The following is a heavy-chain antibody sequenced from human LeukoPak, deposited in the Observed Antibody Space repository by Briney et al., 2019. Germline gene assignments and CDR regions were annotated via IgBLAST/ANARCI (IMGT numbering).Heavy chain of an antibody. CDR1: GDSIRTYY. J-gene: IGHJ5*02. CDR3: ARSSLTGGWFDH. Sequence: NSSETLSLTCSVSGDSIRTYYWSWIRQPPGKGLEWIGYIIDTGSTNYKPSLKTRLTMSVDVSKNQISLKLSSVTAADTAVYYCARSSLTGGWFDHWGQGTLVTVSS. D-gene: IGHD7-27*01. V-gene: IGHV4-59*01. CDR2: IIDTGST.